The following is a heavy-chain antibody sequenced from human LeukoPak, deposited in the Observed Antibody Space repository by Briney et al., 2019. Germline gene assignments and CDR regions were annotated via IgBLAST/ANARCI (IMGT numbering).Heavy chain of an antibody. CDR1: GFTFSDYY. Sequence: GGSLRLSRAASGFTFSDYYMSWIRQAPGKGLEWVSYISSSGSTIYYADSVKGRFTISRDNAKNSLYLQMNSLRAEDTAVYYCARLWISGYYYYMDVWGKGTTVTVSS. CDR3: ARLWISGYYYYMDV. V-gene: IGHV3-11*04. J-gene: IGHJ6*03. D-gene: IGHD3-10*01. CDR2: ISSSGSTI.